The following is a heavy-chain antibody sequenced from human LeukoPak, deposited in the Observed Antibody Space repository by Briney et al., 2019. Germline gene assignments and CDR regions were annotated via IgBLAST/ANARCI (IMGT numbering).Heavy chain of an antibody. CDR3: ARGAAGSYYFDY. CDR1: GFTFSSYG. CDR2: IWYDGSNK. Sequence: GRSLRLSCAVSGFTFSSYGLHWVRQAPGKGLEWVAVIWYDGSNKYYADSVKGRFTISRDNSKNTLYLQMNSLKAEDTAVYYCARGAAGSYYFDYWGQGTLVTVSS. J-gene: IGHJ4*02. D-gene: IGHD1-26*01. V-gene: IGHV3-33*01.